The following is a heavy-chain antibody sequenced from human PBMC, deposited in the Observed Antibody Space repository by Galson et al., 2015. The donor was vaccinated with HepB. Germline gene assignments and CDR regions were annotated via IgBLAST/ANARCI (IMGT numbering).Heavy chain of an antibody. V-gene: IGHV3-23*01. J-gene: IGHJ4*02. CDR3: AKKVGATPLRVIDY. Sequence: SLRLSCAASGFTFSSYAMSWVRKAPGKGLEWVSAISGSGGSTYYADSVKGRFTISRDNTKNTLYLQMNSLRAEDTAVYYCAKKVGATPLRVIDYWGQGTLVTVSS. CDR1: GFTFSSYA. CDR2: ISGSGGST. D-gene: IGHD1-26*01.